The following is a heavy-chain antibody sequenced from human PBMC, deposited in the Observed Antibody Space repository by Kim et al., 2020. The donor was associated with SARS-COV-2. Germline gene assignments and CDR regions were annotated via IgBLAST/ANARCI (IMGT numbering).Heavy chain of an antibody. CDR2: IWYDGSNK. Sequence: GGSLRLSCAASGFTFSSYGMHWVRQAPGKGLEWVAVIWYDGSNKYYADSVKGRFTISRDNSKNTLYLQMNSLRAEDTAVYYCASSGGRNYGMDVWGQGTTVTVSS. V-gene: IGHV3-33*01. CDR1: GFTFSSYG. CDR3: ASSGGRNYGMDV. J-gene: IGHJ6*02. D-gene: IGHD2-15*01.